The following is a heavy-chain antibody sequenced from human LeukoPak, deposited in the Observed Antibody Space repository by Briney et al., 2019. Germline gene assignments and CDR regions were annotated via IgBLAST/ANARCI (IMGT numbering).Heavy chain of an antibody. CDR2: IYYSGST. J-gene: IGHJ4*02. Sequence: PSETLSLTCTVSGGSISSSSYYWGWIRQPPGRGLEWIVSIYYSGSTYYNPSLKSRVTISVDTSKNQFSLKLSSVTAADTAVYYCARQFEIGVVVAAPVYFDYWGQGTLVTVSS. CDR3: ARQFEIGVVVAAPVYFDY. CDR1: GGSISSSSYY. D-gene: IGHD2-15*01. V-gene: IGHV4-39*01.